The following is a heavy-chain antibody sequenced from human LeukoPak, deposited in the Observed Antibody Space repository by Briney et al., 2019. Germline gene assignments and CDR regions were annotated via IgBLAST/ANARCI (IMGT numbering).Heavy chain of an antibody. CDR1: GGSFSGYY. V-gene: IGHV4-34*01. J-gene: IGHJ5*02. Sequence: SETLSLTCAVYGGSFSGYYWSWIRQPPGKGLEWIGEINHSGSTNYNPSLKSRVTISVDTSKNQFSLKLSSVTAADTAVYYCAVVPAAMGRWFDPWGQGTLVTVSS. CDR2: INHSGST. D-gene: IGHD2-2*01. CDR3: AVVPAAMGRWFDP.